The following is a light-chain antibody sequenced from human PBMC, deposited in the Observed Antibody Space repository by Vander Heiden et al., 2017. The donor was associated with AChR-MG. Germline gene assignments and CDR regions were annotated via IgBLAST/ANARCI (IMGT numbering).Light chain of an antibody. CDR1: QSVPTL. CDR3: QQYDSYRRT. Sequence: DIQMTQSPSTLSASVGDTVTITCRAGQSVPTLLAWYQQKPGKAPKLLIYKASSFESGVPSRFSGRGSGTEFTLTISSLQPDDSATYYCQQYDSYRRTFGGGTKVEIK. CDR2: KAS. V-gene: IGKV1-5*03. J-gene: IGKJ4*01.